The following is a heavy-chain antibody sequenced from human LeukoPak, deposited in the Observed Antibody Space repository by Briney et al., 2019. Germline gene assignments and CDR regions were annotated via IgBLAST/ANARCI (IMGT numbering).Heavy chain of an antibody. CDR3: AREGYCSGSSCYSFEY. CDR1: GYTFTDYY. CDR2: INPNSGDT. Sequence: ASVKVSCKASGYTFTDYYIHWVRQAPGQGLECMGWINPNSGDTNYAQKFQGRVTMTRDTSISTVYMELTSLRSEDTAVYFCAREGYCSGSSCYSFEYWGQGTLDTVSS. D-gene: IGHD2-15*01. J-gene: IGHJ4*02. V-gene: IGHV1-2*02.